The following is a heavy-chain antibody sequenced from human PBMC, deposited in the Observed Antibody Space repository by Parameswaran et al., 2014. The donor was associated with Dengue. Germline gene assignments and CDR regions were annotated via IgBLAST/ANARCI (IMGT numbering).Heavy chain of an antibody. J-gene: IGHJ4*02. Sequence: VRQAPGKGLEWMGRIDPSDSYTNYSPSFQGHVTISADKSISTAYLQWSSLKASDTALYYCARHYDITGYYYFDYWGQGTLVTVSS. CDR2: IDPSDSYT. D-gene: IGHD3-22*01. V-gene: IGHV5-10-1*01. CDR3: ARHYDITGYYYFDY.